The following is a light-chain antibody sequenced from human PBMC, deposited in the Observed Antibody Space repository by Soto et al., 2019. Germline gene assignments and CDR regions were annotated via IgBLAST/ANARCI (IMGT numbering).Light chain of an antibody. CDR3: QQSNSITWP. CDR1: QGISTY. CDR2: AAS. Sequence: TEVTPAPFSLYAYAGDRFTITCLASQGISTYLNWYQQKPGKAPKVLIYAASSLQSGVPSRFSGSGSETDFTLTISSLQPEDFATYSCQQSNSITWPFGPVTKVDIK. J-gene: IGKJ1*01. V-gene: IGKV1-39*01.